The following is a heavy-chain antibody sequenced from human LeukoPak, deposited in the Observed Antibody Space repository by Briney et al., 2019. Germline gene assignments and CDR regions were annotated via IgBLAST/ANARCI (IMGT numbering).Heavy chain of an antibody. D-gene: IGHD3-10*01. J-gene: IGHJ5*02. V-gene: IGHV1-8*01. Sequence: ASVKVSCKTSGYTFTNYDINWVRQATGQGLEWMGWMNPNSGDTGYAHKFQGRVTMTANTSINTAYMELSSLRSEDTAVYYCARMHYYDSGGSNWFDPWGQGTLVTVSS. CDR2: MNPNSGDT. CDR3: ARMHYYDSGGSNWFDP. CDR1: GYTFTNYD.